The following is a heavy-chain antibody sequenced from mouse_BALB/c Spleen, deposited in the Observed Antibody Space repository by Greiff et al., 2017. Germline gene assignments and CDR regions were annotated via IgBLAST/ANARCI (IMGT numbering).Heavy chain of an antibody. CDR2: IYPYNGGT. Sequence: EVQLKQSGPELVKPGASVKISCKASGYTFTDYNMHWVKQSHGKSLEWIGYIYPYNGGTGYNQKFKSKATLTVDNSSSTAYMELRSLTSEDSAVYYCARMDYRYDEDYAMDYWGQGTSVTVSS. D-gene: IGHD2-14*01. J-gene: IGHJ4*01. CDR3: ARMDYRYDEDYAMDY. V-gene: IGHV1S29*02. CDR1: GYTFTDYN.